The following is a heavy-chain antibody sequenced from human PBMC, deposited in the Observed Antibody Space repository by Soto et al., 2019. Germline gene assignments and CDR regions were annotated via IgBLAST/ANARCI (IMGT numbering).Heavy chain of an antibody. V-gene: IGHV4-31*03. CDR1: GGSFRRWGYY. CDR3: ARSVFP. CDR2: IYYSGST. Sequence: QVRLQESAPELLNPSQTLSLTCIASGGSFRRWGYYWRWPRKHPGKGLGWIGYIYYSGSTYYNPSIKSRVTISVDTSKNQFSLKLSSVTAADTAVYYCARSVFPWGQGTRVTVSS. J-gene: IGHJ5*02.